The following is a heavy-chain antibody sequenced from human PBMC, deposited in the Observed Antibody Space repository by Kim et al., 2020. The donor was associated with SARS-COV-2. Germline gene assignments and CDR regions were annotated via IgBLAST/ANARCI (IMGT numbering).Heavy chain of an antibody. J-gene: IGHJ4*02. CDR3: AKDLSERLSLDY. D-gene: IGHD2-15*01. Sequence: YADSVKGRFTISRDNSKNTLFLQMDRLRAEDTAVYYWAKDLSERLSLDYWGQGTLVTVSS. V-gene: IGHV3-30*02.